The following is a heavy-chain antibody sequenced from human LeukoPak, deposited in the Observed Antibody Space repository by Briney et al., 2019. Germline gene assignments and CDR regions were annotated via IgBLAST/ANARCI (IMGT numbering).Heavy chain of an antibody. D-gene: IGHD5-24*01. J-gene: IGHJ4*02. CDR3: ASAQMKLATIG. Sequence: ASVKVSCKTSGYTFTAYYINWVRQAPGQGLEWLGWINPSSGDTNYAQNFQGRVTMTGDTSINTAYMELSSLTSDDTAVYYCASAQMKLATIGWGQGTLVTVSP. CDR1: GYTFTAYY. CDR2: INPSSGDT. V-gene: IGHV1-2*02.